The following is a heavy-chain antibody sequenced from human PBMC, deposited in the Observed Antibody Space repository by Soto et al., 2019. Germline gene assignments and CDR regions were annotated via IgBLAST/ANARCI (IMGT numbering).Heavy chain of an antibody. Sequence: EVQLVESGGGLVQPGGSLKLSCAASGFTFSGSAMYWVRQTSGKGLEWVGRIRSKANSYATAYAASVKGRFTISRDDSKNTAYLQMNSLKTEDTAVYYCTSHRYSSSWYYFDYWGQGTLVTVSS. CDR2: IRSKANSYAT. V-gene: IGHV3-73*02. J-gene: IGHJ4*02. D-gene: IGHD6-6*01. CDR1: GFTFSGSA. CDR3: TSHRYSSSWYYFDY.